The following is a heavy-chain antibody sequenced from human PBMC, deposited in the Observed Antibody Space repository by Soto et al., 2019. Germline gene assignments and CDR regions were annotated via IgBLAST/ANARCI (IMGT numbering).Heavy chain of an antibody. D-gene: IGHD3-22*01. V-gene: IGHV3-48*01. Sequence: GCLRLSCAASGFTFSTYSLNWVRQAPGKGLEWVSYISSSSSTIFYTDSVKGRFTVSRDNAKNSLYLQMNSLRAEDTAVYYCVRPTYYYDHSGPPAYSGQGTLVIVSS. CDR1: GFTFSTYS. CDR3: VRPTYYYDHSGPPAY. J-gene: IGHJ4*02. CDR2: ISSSSSTI.